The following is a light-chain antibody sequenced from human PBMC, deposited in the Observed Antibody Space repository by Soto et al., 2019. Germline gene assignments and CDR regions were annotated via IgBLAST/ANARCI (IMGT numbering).Light chain of an antibody. V-gene: IGLV2-23*01. CDR1: SSDVGSYNL. CDR2: EGS. Sequence: QSALTQPASVSGSPGQSITISCTGTSSDVGSYNLVSWYQQHPGKAPKLMIYEGSKRPSGVSNRFSGSKSGNTAPLTISGLQAEDEADYYCCSYAGSSTYVFGTGTQLTVL. CDR3: CSYAGSSTYV. J-gene: IGLJ7*01.